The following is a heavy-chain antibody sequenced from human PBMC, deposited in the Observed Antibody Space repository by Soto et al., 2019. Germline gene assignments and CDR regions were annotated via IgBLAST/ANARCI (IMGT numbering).Heavy chain of an antibody. V-gene: IGHV2-70*11. Sequence: GPTLVNPTQTLTLTCTFSGFSLIPSGMSVSWVRQPPGKAVAWLWRSSWEEDKYYNPSRTIRIKISKQSSDDQVLLTMTNVDRVETGTYYCARSVYDESSSYYRGMDVWGQGNAVTVSS. D-gene: IGHD3-22*01. J-gene: IGHJ6*02. CDR1: GFSLIPSGMS. CDR2: SSWEEDK. CDR3: ARSVYDESSSYYRGMDV.